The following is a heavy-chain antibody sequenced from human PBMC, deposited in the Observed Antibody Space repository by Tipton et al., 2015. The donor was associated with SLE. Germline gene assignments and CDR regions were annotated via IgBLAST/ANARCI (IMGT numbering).Heavy chain of an antibody. V-gene: IGHV1-2*06. CDR1: GYTFINHD. Sequence: QSGAEVKKPGASVKVSCKAAGYTFINHDINWVRQATGQGLEWMGRIHPNSGGTDYAQKFQGKVTMTRDTSITTGHMELSRLRSDDTAIYYCARAEFSSNWYMYWHFDLWGRGTLVTVSS. D-gene: IGHD6-13*01. J-gene: IGHJ2*01. CDR2: IHPNSGGT. CDR3: ARAEFSSNWYMYWHFDL.